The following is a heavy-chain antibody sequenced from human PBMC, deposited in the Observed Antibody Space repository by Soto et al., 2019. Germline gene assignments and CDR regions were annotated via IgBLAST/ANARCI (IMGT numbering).Heavy chain of an antibody. CDR3: ARDLDTATYFDY. J-gene: IGHJ4*01. Sequence: SETLSLTCTVSGGSISSYYWSWIRQPAGKGLEWIGRIYTSGSTNYNPSLKSRVTISVDTSKNQFSLKLDSVTAADTAVYYCARDLDTATYFDYWGHGTLVTVSS. CDR1: GGSISSYY. D-gene: IGHD5-18*01. V-gene: IGHV4-4*07. CDR2: IYTSGST.